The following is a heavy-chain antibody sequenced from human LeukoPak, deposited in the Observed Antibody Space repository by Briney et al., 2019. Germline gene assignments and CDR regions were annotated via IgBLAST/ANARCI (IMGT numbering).Heavy chain of an antibody. CDR3: ARTYYDYVWGSYRSYYYYMDV. CDR2: IYYSRST. V-gene: IGHV4-59*01. CDR1: GGSISSYY. Sequence: KPSETLSLXCTVSGGSISSYYWSWIRQPPGKGLEWIGYIYYSRSTNYNPSLKSRVTISVDTSKNQFSLKLSSVTAADTAVYYCARTYYDYVWGSYRSYYYYMDVWGKGTTVTVSS. J-gene: IGHJ6*03. D-gene: IGHD3-16*02.